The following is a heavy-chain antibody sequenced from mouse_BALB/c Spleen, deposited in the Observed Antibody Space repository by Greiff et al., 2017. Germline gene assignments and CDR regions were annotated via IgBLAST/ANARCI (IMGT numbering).Heavy chain of an antibody. CDR3: ARITTVVADY. D-gene: IGHD1-1*01. V-gene: IGHV14-3*02. CDR1: GFNIKDTY. CDR2: IDPANGNT. Sequence: VQPQQSGAELVKPGASVKLSCTASGFNIKDTYMHWVKQRPEQGLEWIGRIDPANGNTKYDPQLQGKATITADTPSNTAYLQISSLTSEDTAVYYCARITTVVADYWGQGTTLTVSS. J-gene: IGHJ2*01.